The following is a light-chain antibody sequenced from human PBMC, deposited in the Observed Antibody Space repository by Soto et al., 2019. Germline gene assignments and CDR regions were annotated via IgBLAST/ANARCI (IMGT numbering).Light chain of an antibody. J-gene: IGKJ4*01. CDR3: QQHNDWPLT. CDR2: GAT. V-gene: IGKV3-15*01. Sequence: EIVMTQSPATLSVSPGERVTLSCRASQSVSNTFAWYQQKPGQAPRLLIYGATATATDIPARFSGSGSGTEFTLTISSLQSEDFAVYYCQQHNDWPLTFGGGTKVEIK. CDR1: QSVSNT.